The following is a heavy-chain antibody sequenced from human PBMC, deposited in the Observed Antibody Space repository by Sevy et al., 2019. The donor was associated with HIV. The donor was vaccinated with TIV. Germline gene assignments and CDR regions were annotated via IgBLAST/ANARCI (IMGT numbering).Heavy chain of an antibody. D-gene: IGHD6-13*01. CDR2: ISNSGGST. J-gene: IGHJ4*02. CDR3: TKDRGIIAAGFDY. Sequence: GGSLRLSCAASGFIFSSYAMSWVHQAPGKGLEWVSSISNSGGSTYYADSVRGRFTISRDNSKNTLYLQMNSLRAEDTAVYYCTKDRGIIAAGFDYWGQGTLVTVSS. V-gene: IGHV3-23*01. CDR1: GFIFSSYA.